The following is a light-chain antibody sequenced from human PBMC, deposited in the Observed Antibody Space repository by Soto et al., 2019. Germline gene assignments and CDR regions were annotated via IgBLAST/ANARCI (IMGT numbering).Light chain of an antibody. CDR2: GAS. CDR1: QSVSSAY. V-gene: IGKV3-20*01. J-gene: IGKJ2*01. Sequence: EIVLTQSPGTLSLSPGERATLSWRASQSVSSAYLAWYQQIPGQAPRLLIYGASSRATGIPDRFSGSGSGTDFTLTISGLEPEEFAVYYCQQSGSSFYTFGQGTKLEIK. CDR3: QQSGSSFYT.